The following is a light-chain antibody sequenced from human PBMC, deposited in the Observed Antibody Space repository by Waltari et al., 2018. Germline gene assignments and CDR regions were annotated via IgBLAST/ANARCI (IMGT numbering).Light chain of an antibody. J-gene: IGKJ3*01. Sequence: EIVMTQSPATLSVSPGERATLSCRASQSVSSNLAWYQQKPGQAPRLLIYGASTRDTGIPARFSGSGSGTEFTLTISSMQSEDFAVYYCQQYNNWPQGTFGPGTKVDIK. V-gene: IGKV3-15*01. CDR1: QSVSSN. CDR3: QQYNNWPQGT. CDR2: GAS.